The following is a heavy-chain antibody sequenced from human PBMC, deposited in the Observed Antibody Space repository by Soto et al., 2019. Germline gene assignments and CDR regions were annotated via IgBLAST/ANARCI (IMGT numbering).Heavy chain of an antibody. V-gene: IGHV4-59*01. CDR3: ARVSEDYSNYGTDGGYYYYMDV. CDR1: GGSTSSYY. Sequence: PSETLSLTCTVSGGSTSSYYWSWIRQPPGKGLEWIGYIYYSGSTNYNPSLKSRVTISVDTSKNQFSLKLSSVTAADTAVYYCARVSEDYSNYGTDGGYYYYMDVWGKGTTVTVSS. J-gene: IGHJ6*03. D-gene: IGHD4-4*01. CDR2: IYYSGST.